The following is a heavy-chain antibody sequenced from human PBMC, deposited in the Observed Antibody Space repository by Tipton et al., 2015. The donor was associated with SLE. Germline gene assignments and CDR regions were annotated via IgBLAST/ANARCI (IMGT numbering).Heavy chain of an antibody. D-gene: IGHD6-13*01. CDR2: ISAYNGNT. CDR1: GYSFTSYG. J-gene: IGHJ6*02. Sequence: QLVQSGAEVKKPGESLKISCKGSGYSFTSYGISWVRQAPGQGLEWMGWISAYNGNTNYAQKLQGRVTMTTDTSTSTAYMELRSLRSDDTAVYYCARHSSYYYYGMDVWGQGTTVTVSS. CDR3: ARHSSYYYYGMDV. V-gene: IGHV1-18*01.